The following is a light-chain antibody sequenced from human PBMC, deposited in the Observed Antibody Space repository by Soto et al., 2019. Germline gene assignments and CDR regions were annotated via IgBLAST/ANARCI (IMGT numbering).Light chain of an antibody. V-gene: IGKV1-39*01. CDR2: GAS. CDR1: QSINTY. J-gene: IGKJ5*01. CDR3: QQSYSTLPIT. Sequence: DIQMTQSPSSLSASVGDRVTITCRASQSINTYLNWYQQNPGRAPKLLIFGASSLQSGVPSRFSGSGSGTDFTLTTSSLQPEDFATYYCQQSYSTLPITFGQGTRLEIK.